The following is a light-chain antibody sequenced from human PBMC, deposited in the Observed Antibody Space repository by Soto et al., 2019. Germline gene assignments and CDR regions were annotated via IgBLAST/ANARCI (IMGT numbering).Light chain of an antibody. CDR2: WAS. V-gene: IGKV4-1*01. Sequence: DIVMTQSPDALAVSLGERATINCKSSQSVLYSSNNKNYLAWYQQKPGQPPKLLIYWASTRESGVPDRFSGSGSGTDFTLTISSLQAEDVAVYYCQQYYNIDPITFGQGTRLEIK. CDR1: QSVLYSSNNKNY. J-gene: IGKJ5*01. CDR3: QQYYNIDPIT.